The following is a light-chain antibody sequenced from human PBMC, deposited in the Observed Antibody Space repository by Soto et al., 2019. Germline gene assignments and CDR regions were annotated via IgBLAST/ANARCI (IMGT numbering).Light chain of an antibody. CDR1: QSISSS. J-gene: IGKJ2*01. Sequence: DIQMTQPPSSLSASVGDRVTITCRASQSISSSLNWYHQKPGKAPKLLIYAASSLQSGVPSRFSGSGSGTDFTHCSSSLQPEDFATYYCQQSYSAPHTFGQGTKLEIK. V-gene: IGKV1-39*01. CDR3: QQSYSAPHT. CDR2: AAS.